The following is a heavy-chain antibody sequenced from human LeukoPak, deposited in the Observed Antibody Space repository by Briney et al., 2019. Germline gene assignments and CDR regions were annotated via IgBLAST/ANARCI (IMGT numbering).Heavy chain of an antibody. D-gene: IGHD3-3*01. J-gene: IGHJ6*03. CDR3: AKDMGSGYLYYMDV. CDR2: IRYDGTNK. V-gene: IGHV3-30*02. Sequence: GGSLRLSCAASGFTFSSYGMHWVRQAPGKGLEWVAFIRYDGTNKYYADSVKGRFTISRDNSKNTLYLQMNSLRAEDTAVYYCAKDMGSGYLYYMDVWGKGTTVTVSS. CDR1: GFTFSSYG.